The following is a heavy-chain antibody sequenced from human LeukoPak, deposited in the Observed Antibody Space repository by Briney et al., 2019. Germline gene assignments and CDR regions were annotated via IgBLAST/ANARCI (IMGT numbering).Heavy chain of an antibody. CDR1: GLTFSNNA. CDR3: AKGDYGYYYYMDV. D-gene: IGHD4-17*01. CDR2: ISGPGGST. Sequence: GGSLRLSCAASGLTFSNNAMKWVRQAPGKGLEWVSTISGPGGSTYYGDSVKGRFTTSRDNSKNTVYLQMNSLRADDTAIYYCAKGDYGYYYYMDVWGKGTTVTDSS. J-gene: IGHJ6*03. V-gene: IGHV3-23*01.